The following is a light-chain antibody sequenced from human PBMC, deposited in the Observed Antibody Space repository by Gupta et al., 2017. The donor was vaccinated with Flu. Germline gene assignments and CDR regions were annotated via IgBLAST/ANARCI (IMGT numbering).Light chain of an antibody. CDR3: GTWDSSLSAWV. CDR1: SSNTENNY. CDR2: ENN. V-gene: IGLV1-51*02. J-gene: IGLJ3*02. Sequence: QSVLTQPPSVSAAPGQKVSISCSGSSSNTENNYVSWYQQLPGTAPKLLIYENNKRPSGIPDRFSGSKSDTSATLGITGLQTGDEADYYCGTWDSSLSAWVFGGGTKLTVL.